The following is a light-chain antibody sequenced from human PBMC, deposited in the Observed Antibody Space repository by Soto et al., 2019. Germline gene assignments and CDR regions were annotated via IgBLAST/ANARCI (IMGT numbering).Light chain of an antibody. CDR2: DDS. V-gene: IGLV3-21*02. CDR1: NIGSKS. J-gene: IGLJ7*01. CDR3: QVWDSSRDHFDVL. Sequence: SYELTQPPSVSVAPGQTARITCGGNNIGSKSVHWYQQKPGQAPVLVVYDDSARPSGIPERFSGSNSGNTATLTISRVGAGDEADYYCQVWDSSRDHFDVLFGGGTQLTVL.